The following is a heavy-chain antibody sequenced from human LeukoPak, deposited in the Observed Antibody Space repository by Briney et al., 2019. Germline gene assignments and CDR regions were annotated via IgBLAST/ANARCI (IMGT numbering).Heavy chain of an antibody. Sequence: GGSLRLSCAASGFFFSGSAMHWVRQAPGKGLEWGGRIRGKANGYATAYVASVKGRFTISRDDSESTAYLQMNSLKTEDTAVYYCTSGAYSYGLADAFDIWGQGTMVSVSS. V-gene: IGHV3-73*01. CDR2: IRGKANGYAT. J-gene: IGHJ3*02. CDR3: TSGAYSYGLADAFDI. CDR1: GFFFSGSA. D-gene: IGHD5-18*01.